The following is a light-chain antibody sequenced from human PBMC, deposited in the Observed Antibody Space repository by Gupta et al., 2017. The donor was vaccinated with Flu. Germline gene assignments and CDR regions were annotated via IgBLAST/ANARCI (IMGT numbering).Light chain of an antibody. J-gene: IGKJ1*01. CDR3: QQYTKRPT. V-gene: IGKV3-15*01. Sequence: EIVMTQSPATLSVSPGERATLSCRASQSVSSNLAWYQQKPGQAPRLLIYGASTRATGIPARISGSGSGTEFTLTISSLQSEDVAIYYWQQYTKRPTFGQGTKVEIK. CDR1: QSVSSN. CDR2: GAS.